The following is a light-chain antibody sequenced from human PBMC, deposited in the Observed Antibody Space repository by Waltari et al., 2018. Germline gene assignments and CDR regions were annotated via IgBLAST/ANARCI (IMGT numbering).Light chain of an antibody. Sequence: QSVVTQPPSASGTPGQGVTISCSGSSSNLGRYYVYWYQHLPGTAPKLLIYRDTQRPSGVPDRFSGSKSGTSASLAISGLRSEDEADYYCAVWDDSLSGPVFGGGTKLTVL. CDR2: RDT. J-gene: IGLJ2*01. CDR3: AVWDDSLSGPV. V-gene: IGLV1-47*01. CDR1: SSNLGRYY.